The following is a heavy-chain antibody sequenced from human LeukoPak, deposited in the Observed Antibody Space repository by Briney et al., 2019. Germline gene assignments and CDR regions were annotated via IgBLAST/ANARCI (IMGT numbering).Heavy chain of an antibody. V-gene: IGHV4-59*01. Sequence: SETLSRTCTVSGVSLSSYYWSWIRQPPGKGLEWIGYILHSGSTNYNPSLKIRVTMSVDTSENQFSLKLSSVTAADTAVYYCARLPRYSSGWYDYWGQGTLVTVSS. J-gene: IGHJ4*02. CDR1: GVSLSSYY. CDR2: ILHSGST. CDR3: ARLPRYSSGWYDY. D-gene: IGHD6-19*01.